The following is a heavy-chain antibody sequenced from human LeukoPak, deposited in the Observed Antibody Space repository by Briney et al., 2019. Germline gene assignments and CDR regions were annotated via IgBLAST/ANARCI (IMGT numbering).Heavy chain of an antibody. V-gene: IGHV4-59*01. CDR2: IYYSWST. J-gene: IGHJ6*04. CDR3: ARSITETPFYYNGRDV. Sequence: SETLSLTCAVSGGSIISYYWSWLRQPPGKGLEGLGYIYYSWSTNFNPSLKSRVTISADTSKKQFSLTLTSVTAADTAVYYCARSITETPFYYNGRDVWAKGTPVTVSS. D-gene: IGHD1-20*01. CDR1: GGSIISYY.